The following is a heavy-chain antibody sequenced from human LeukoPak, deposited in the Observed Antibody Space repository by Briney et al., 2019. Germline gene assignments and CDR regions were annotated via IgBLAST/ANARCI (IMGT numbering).Heavy chain of an antibody. V-gene: IGHV4-59*08. CDR1: GGSISSSY. D-gene: IGHD1-26*01. CDR2: IYYSGST. Sequence: PSETLSLTCTVSGGSISSSYWSWIRQPPGKGLEWIGYIYYSGSTNCNPSLESRVTMSVDTSKNQFSLKLSSVTAADTAVYYCARQRELTGPPPLWGQGTLVTVSS. CDR3: ARQRELTGPPPL. J-gene: IGHJ4*02.